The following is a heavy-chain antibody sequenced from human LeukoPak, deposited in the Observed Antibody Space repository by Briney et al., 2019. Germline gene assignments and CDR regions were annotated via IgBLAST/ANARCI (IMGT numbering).Heavy chain of an antibody. D-gene: IGHD2-21*01. J-gene: IGHJ4*02. CDR3: ARINAPVATFDY. Sequence: SETLSLTCAVSGFSICSTYYGAWIRQTPGKGLEWIATITHSGNTYYISSLESRLTISLDTSKRHFSLRLTSVTAADTAVYYCARINAPVATFDYWGLGTLVAVSS. V-gene: IGHV4-38-2*01. CDR1: GFSICSTYY. CDR2: ITHSGNT.